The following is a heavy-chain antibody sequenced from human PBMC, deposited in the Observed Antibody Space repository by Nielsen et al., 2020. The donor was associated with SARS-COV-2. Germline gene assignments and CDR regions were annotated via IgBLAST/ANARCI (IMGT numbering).Heavy chain of an antibody. CDR2: ISWNSGSI. J-gene: IGHJ6*02. V-gene: IGHV3-9*01. CDR1: GLSLIVFA. D-gene: IGHD3-16*01. CDR3: AKGGGSEYYYYYYGMDV. Sequence: SFEASGLSLIVFALHWSRQAPGKGLEWVPGISWNSGSIGYAASVKGRFTISRDNAKNSLYLQMNSLRAEDTALYYCAKGGGSEYYYYYYGMDVWGQGTTVTVSS.